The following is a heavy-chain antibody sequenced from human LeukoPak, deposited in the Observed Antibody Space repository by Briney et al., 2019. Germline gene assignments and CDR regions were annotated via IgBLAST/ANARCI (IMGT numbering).Heavy chain of an antibody. V-gene: IGHV4-34*01. CDR1: GGSFSGYY. CDR3: ARNNWNDSYRVYYYYGMDV. D-gene: IGHD1-20*01. J-gene: IGHJ6*02. CDR2: INHSGST. Sequence: PSETLSLTCAVYGGSFSGYYWSWIRQPPGKGLEWIGEINHSGSTNYNPSLKSRVTISVDTSKNQFSLKLSSVTAADTAVYYCARNNWNDSYRVYYYYGMDVWGQGTTVTVSS.